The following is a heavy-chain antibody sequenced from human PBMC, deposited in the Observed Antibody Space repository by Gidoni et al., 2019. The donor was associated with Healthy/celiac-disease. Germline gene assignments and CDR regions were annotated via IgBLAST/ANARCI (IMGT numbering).Heavy chain of an antibody. CDR3: ARDLYYYYGIDV. CDR1: GFPFSRYA. J-gene: IGHJ6*02. CDR2: ISYDGSNQ. D-gene: IGHD2-8*01. Sequence: QVQLVESGGGVVQPGRYLRLYCDASGFPFSRYAIHWVRQAPGKGLEWVAVISYDGSNQYYADSVKGRFTISRDNSKNTLYLQMNSLRAEDTAVYYCARDLYYYYGIDVLGQGTTVTVSS. V-gene: IGHV3-30*01.